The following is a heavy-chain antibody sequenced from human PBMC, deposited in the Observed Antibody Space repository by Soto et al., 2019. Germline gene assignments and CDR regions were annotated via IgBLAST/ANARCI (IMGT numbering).Heavy chain of an antibody. D-gene: IGHD3-3*01. CDR2: ISYDGNKK. CDR3: AKDYDLWSGYSPGGMDV. V-gene: IGHV3-30*18. CDR1: EFTFSTYG. J-gene: IGHJ6*02. Sequence: GGSLRLSCAASEFTFSTYGVHWVRQAPGKGLEWVAVISYDGNKKYYADFVKGRFTISRDNSKNTLYLQMNSLRAEDTAMYYCAKDYDLWSGYSPGGMDVWGQGTTVTVSS.